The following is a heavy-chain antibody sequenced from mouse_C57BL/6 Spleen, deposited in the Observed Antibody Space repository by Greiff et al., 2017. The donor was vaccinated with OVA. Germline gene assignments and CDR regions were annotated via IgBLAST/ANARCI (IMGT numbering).Heavy chain of an antibody. D-gene: IGHD1-1*01. CDR2: IRLKSDNYAT. J-gene: IGHJ3*01. CDR3: TSPYYYGSSSGFAY. Sequence: EVKLEESGGGLVQPGGSMKLSCVASGFTFSNYWMNWVRQSPEKGLEWVAQIRLKSDNYATHYAESVKGRFTISRDDSKSSVYLQMNNLRAEDTGIYYCTSPYYYGSSSGFAYWGQGTLVTVSA. V-gene: IGHV6-3*01. CDR1: GFTFSNYW.